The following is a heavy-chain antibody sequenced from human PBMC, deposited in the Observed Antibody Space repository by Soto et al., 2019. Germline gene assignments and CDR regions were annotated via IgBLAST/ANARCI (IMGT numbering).Heavy chain of an antibody. CDR2: IYYSGST. Sequence: SETLSLTCTVSGGYISSYYWSWIRQPPGKGLERIGYIYYSGSTNYNPSLKSRVTISVDTSKNQFSLKLSSVTAADTAVYYCARGPYYDILTGYSENWFDPWGQGTLVTVSS. D-gene: IGHD3-9*01. CDR3: ARGPYYDILTGYSENWFDP. J-gene: IGHJ5*02. V-gene: IGHV4-59*01. CDR1: GGYISSYY.